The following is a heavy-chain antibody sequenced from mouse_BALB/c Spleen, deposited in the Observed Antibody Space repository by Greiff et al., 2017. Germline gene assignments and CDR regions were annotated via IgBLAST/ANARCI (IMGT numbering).Heavy chain of an antibody. CDR1: GYTFTSYW. CDR2: INPSTGYT. J-gene: IGHJ4*01. D-gene: IGHD1-1*01. CDR3: ARCQLRCYAMDY. V-gene: IGHV1-7*01. Sequence: QVQLQQSGAELAKPGASVKMSCKASGYTFTSYWMHWVKQRPGQGLEWIGYINPSTGYTEYNQKFKDKATLTADKSSSTAYMQLSSLTSEDSAVYCCARCQLRCYAMDYWGQGTSVTVSS.